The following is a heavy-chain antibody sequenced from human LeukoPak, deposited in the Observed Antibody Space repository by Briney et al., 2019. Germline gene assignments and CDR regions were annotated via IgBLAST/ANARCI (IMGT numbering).Heavy chain of an antibody. CDR2: ISASGGDT. V-gene: IGHV3-23*01. CDR1: GFSFSTYS. D-gene: IGHD2-8*01. Sequence: GGSLRLSCAASGFSFSTYSFSWVRQAPGKGLEWVSGISASGGDTFYADSVKGRFTISRDNSKNTLSLQMNSLRVEDTAIYYCAKDVRRCNGGCTWGQGTLVTVS. CDR3: AKDVRRCNGGCT. J-gene: IGHJ5*02.